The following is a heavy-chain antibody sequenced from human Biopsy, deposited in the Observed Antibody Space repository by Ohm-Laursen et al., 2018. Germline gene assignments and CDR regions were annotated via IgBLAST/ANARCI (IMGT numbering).Heavy chain of an antibody. CDR1: GGSISSDY. J-gene: IGHJ6*02. V-gene: IGHV4-59*07. CDR3: ARATNSTGWPYYYFYGMDV. D-gene: IGHD2/OR15-2a*01. CDR2: IYYSGST. Sequence: SDTLSLTCAVSGGSISSDYWSWIRQTPGKGLEWIGYIYYSGSTNYNPSLKSRVTISVDTSKNQFSLRLNSVTAADAAVYYCARATNSTGWPYYYFYGMDVWGQGTRSPSP.